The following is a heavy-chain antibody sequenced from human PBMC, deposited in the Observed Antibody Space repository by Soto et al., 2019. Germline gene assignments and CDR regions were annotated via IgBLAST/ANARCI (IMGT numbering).Heavy chain of an antibody. D-gene: IGHD3-16*01. CDR2: IYYSGST. Sequence: ASETLSLTCTVSGGSISSGGYYWSWIRQHPGKGLEWIGSIYYSGSTYYNPSLKSRVTISVDTSKNQFSLKLSSVTAADTAVYYCARHGGHYYYGMDVWGQGTTVTVSS. J-gene: IGHJ6*02. CDR3: ARHGGHYYYGMDV. V-gene: IGHV4-39*01. CDR1: GGSISSGGYY.